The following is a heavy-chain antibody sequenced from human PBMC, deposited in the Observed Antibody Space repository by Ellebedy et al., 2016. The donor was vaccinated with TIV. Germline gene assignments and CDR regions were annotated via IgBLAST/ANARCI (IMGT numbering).Heavy chain of an antibody. Sequence: SETLSLTCTVSGGSMNSYYWSWIRQPPGKGLEWIGYVSYSGSTNYKSSLKSRVTISVDTSKNQFSLKLSSVTAADTAVYYCARWFGELLYVRWFDTWGQGTLVTVSS. J-gene: IGHJ5*02. CDR2: VSYSGST. D-gene: IGHD3-10*01. V-gene: IGHV4-59*08. CDR1: GGSMNSYY. CDR3: ARWFGELLYVRWFDT.